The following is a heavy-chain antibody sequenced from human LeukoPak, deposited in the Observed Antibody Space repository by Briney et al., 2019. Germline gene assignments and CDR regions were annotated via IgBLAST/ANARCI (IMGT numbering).Heavy chain of an antibody. CDR2: ISYDGSDK. J-gene: IGHJ4*02. CDR1: GFTFSSFG. V-gene: IGHV3-30*18. CDR3: AKVALQWSYLCLPDY. Sequence: GGSLRLSCAASGFTFSSFGMHCVRQAPGKGLEWVAVISYDGSDKYYADSVKGRFTISRDNSKNTLYLQMNSLRAEDTAMYYCAKVALQWSYLCLPDYWGQGTLVTVSS. D-gene: IGHD1-26*01.